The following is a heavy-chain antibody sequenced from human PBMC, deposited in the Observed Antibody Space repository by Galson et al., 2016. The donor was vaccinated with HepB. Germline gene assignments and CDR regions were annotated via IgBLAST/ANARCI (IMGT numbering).Heavy chain of an antibody. Sequence: LRLSCAASGFTFSLYSMNWVRQAPGKGLEWVSYIRSSDTTIYYADSVKGRFTISKDDVKKSLYLQMNNLRDEDTAVYYCARDYDYAFDHWGQGSLVTVSS. D-gene: IGHD3-16*01. CDR1: GFTFSLYS. V-gene: IGHV3-48*02. J-gene: IGHJ4*02. CDR3: ARDYDYAFDH. CDR2: IRSSDTTI.